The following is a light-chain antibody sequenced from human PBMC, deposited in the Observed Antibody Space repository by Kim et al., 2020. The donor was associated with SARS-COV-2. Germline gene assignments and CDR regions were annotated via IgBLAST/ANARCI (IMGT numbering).Light chain of an antibody. J-gene: IGLJ2*01. CDR3: QSYDSSLSGVV. V-gene: IGLV1-40*01. CDR1: SSNIGAGYD. Sequence: RVTISCTGSSSNIGAGYDVPWYQQLPGTAPKLLIYGNSNRPSGVPDRFSGSKSGTSASLAITGLQAEDEADYYCQSYDSSLSGVVFGGGTQLTVL. CDR2: GNS.